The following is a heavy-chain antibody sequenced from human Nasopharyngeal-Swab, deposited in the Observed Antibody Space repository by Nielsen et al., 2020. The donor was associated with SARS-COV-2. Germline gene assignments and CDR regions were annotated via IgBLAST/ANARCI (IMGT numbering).Heavy chain of an antibody. CDR1: GFTFSRYT. J-gene: IGHJ4*02. CDR2: ISYDGSNK. V-gene: IGHV3-30-3*01. D-gene: IGHD3-22*01. CDR3: ASTPLDSSGYYYAFHY. Sequence: GESLKISCAASGFTFSRYTMHWVRRAPGKGLEWVAVISYDGSNKYYADSVKGRFTISRGISKNTLYLQMNSLRAEDTAVFYCASTPLDSSGYYYAFHYWGRGTLVTVSS.